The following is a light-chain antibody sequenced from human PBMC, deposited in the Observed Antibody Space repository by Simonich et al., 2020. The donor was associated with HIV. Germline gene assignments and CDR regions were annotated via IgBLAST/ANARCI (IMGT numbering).Light chain of an antibody. CDR3: VLYMGSGIWV. J-gene: IGLJ3*02. Sequence: QTVVTQEPSFSVSPGGTVILTCGLSSGSVSTSYYVSWYQQTPGPAPRTLIHSTITRSSGVPDRFSGSILGNKAALTITGAQADDESDYYCVLYMGSGIWVFGGGTKLTVL. CDR1: SGSVSTSYY. CDR2: STI. V-gene: IGLV8-61*01.